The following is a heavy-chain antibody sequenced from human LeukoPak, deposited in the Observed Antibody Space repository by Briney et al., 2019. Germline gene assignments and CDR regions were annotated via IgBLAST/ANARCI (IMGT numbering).Heavy chain of an antibody. Sequence: PGGSLRLSCAASGFTFSSYGMHWVRQAQGKGLEWVAVISYDGSNKYYADSVKGRFTISRDNSKNTLYLQMNSLRAENTAVYYCAKGPRGDYDILTGYSFDYWGQGTLVTVSS. CDR2: ISYDGSNK. D-gene: IGHD3-9*01. CDR1: GFTFSSYG. CDR3: AKGPRGDYDILTGYSFDY. V-gene: IGHV3-30*18. J-gene: IGHJ4*02.